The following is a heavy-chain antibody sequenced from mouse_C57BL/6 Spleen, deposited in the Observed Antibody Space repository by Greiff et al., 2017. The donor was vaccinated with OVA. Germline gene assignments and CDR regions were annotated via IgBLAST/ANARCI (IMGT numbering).Heavy chain of an antibody. J-gene: IGHJ3*01. Sequence: AASGIDFSRYWMSWVRRAPGKGLEWIGEINPDSSTINYAPSLKDKFIISRDNAKNTLYLQMSKVRSEDTALYYCASPTQGGAWFAYWGQGTLVTVSA. CDR3: ASPTQGGAWFAY. D-gene: IGHD6-1*01. CDR2: INPDSSTI. V-gene: IGHV4-1*01. CDR1: GIDFSRYW.